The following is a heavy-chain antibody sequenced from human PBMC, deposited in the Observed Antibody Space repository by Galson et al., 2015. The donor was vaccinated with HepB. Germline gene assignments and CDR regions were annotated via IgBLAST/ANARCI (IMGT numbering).Heavy chain of an antibody. D-gene: IGHD2-21*01. CDR2: VWYDGTKQ. Sequence: QAPGKGLEWVAVVWYDGTKQYYSESVEGRFTISRDNSKNMVYPQMNSLRVEDTAVYYCWMIGTDFDYWGQGTLVTVSS. J-gene: IGHJ4*02. V-gene: IGHV3-33*01. CDR3: WMIGTDFDY.